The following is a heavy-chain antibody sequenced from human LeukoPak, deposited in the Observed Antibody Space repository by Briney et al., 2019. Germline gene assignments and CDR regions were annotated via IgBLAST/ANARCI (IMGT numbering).Heavy chain of an antibody. CDR1: GFSIRSSW. Sequence: GGSLRLSCAVSGFSIRSSWMSWVRQTPGKGLEWVANMNEDGSGTYYVDSVEGRFTVSRDNAKNSLYLQMSSLSAEDTAVYYCARDPAWGAIDYWGQGTLVTVSS. V-gene: IGHV3-7*01. J-gene: IGHJ4*02. CDR2: MNEDGSGT. CDR3: ARDPAWGAIDY. D-gene: IGHD7-27*01.